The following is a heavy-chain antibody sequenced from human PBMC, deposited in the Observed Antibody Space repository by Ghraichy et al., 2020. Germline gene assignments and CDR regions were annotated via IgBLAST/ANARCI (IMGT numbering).Heavy chain of an antibody. J-gene: IGHJ4*02. D-gene: IGHD2-15*01. CDR1: GFTFSSYW. CDR3: ARVSVRTDNVVFDY. CDR2: INEHGTTI. V-gene: IGHV3-74*03. Sequence: GGSLRLSCAASGFTFSSYWMHWVRQVPGKGLVWVSRINEHGTTITYADSVKGRFTISRDNAKSTLYLQMNSLRAEDTAMYYCARVSVRTDNVVFDYWGQGTLVTVSS.